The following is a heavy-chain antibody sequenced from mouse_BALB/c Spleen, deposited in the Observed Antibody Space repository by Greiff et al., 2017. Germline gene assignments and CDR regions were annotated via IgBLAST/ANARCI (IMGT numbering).Heavy chain of an antibody. CDR1: GYTFTSYW. J-gene: IGHJ3*01. V-gene: IGHV1-7*01. CDR2: INPSTGYT. Sequence: VQLQQSGAELAKPGASVKMSCKASGYTFTSYWMHWVKQRPGQGLEWIGYINPSTGYTEYNQKFKDKATLTADKSSSTAYMQLSSLTSEDSAVYYCARFLYEYGLFAYWGQGTLVTVSA. D-gene: IGHD2-4*01. CDR3: ARFLYEYGLFAY.